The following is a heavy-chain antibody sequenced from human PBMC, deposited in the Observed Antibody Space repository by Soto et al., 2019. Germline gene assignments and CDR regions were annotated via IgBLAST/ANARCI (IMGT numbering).Heavy chain of an antibody. J-gene: IGHJ6*02. CDR1: GYSFTSYW. CDR2: IYPGDSDT. CDR3: ARLKPDSTSWYPYGMDV. V-gene: IGHV5-51*01. D-gene: IGHD6-13*01. Sequence: GESLRISFKGSGYSFTSYWIGWVRQIPGKGLEWMGIIYPGDSDTRYSPSFQGQVTISADKSISTAYLQWSSLKASDTAMYYCARLKPDSTSWYPYGMDVWGQGTTVTVSS.